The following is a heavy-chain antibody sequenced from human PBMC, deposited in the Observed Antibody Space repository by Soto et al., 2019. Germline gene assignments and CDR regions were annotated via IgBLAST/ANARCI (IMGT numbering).Heavy chain of an antibody. J-gene: IGHJ4*02. D-gene: IGHD6-13*01. CDR3: ARARIGAAGTKYYFDY. CDR1: GFTFSNFA. CDR2: ISSTGASI. Sequence: ESGGGLVQPGGSLRLSCAASGFTFSNFAVHWVRQAPGKGPEFVSGISSTGASIFYADSVKGRVTISRDNSKNTVNLQMGSLKPEDTAVYYCARARIGAAGTKYYFDYWGRGPLVTVSS. V-gene: IGHV3-64*07.